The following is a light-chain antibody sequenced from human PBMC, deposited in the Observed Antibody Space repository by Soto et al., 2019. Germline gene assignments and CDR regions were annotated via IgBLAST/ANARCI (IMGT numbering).Light chain of an antibody. CDR2: KAS. J-gene: IGKJ1*01. V-gene: IGKV1-5*03. CDR3: QQYSYFAT. CDR1: QSISSW. Sequence: DIQMTQSPSTLSASVGDRVTITCRASQSISSWLTWYQQKAGQAPKLLIYKASIVESGVPSRFSGSGSGTEFTLTISRLQPDDYATYYCQQYSYFATFGQGTRVEVK.